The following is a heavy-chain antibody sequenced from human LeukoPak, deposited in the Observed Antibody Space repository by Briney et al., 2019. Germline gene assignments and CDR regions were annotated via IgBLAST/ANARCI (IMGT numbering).Heavy chain of an antibody. CDR3: ARDGIAAAGSFDY. J-gene: IGHJ4*02. CDR1: GGSISSSNW. V-gene: IGHV4-4*02. D-gene: IGHD6-13*01. CDR2: IYHSGST. Sequence: SETLSLTCAVSGGSISSSNWWSWVRQPPGKGLEWIGEIYHSGSTNYNPSLKSRVTISVDKSKNQFSLKLSSVTAADTAVYYCARDGIAAAGSFDYWGQGTLVTVSS.